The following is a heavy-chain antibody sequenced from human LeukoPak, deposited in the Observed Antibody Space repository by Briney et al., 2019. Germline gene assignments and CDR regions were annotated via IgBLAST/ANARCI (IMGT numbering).Heavy chain of an antibody. CDR2: ISSNGGST. Sequence: GGSLRLSCSASGFTFSSYAMHWVRQAPGKGLEYVSAISSNGGSTYYADSVKGRFTISRDNSKNTLYLQMSSLRAEDTAVYYCVKDGDTAMVTFGYWGQGTLVTVSS. CDR1: GFTFSSYA. CDR3: VKDGDTAMVTFGY. D-gene: IGHD5-18*01. J-gene: IGHJ4*02. V-gene: IGHV3-64D*06.